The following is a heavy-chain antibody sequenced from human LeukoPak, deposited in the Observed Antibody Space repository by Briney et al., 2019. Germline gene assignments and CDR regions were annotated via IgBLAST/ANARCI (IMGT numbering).Heavy chain of an antibody. J-gene: IGHJ4*02. V-gene: IGHV3-7*03. D-gene: IGHD2-21*02. Sequence: GGSLRLSCAASGFTFSSYWMSWVRQAPGKGLEWVANIKQDGSEKYYVDSVKGRFTISRDNSKNTLYLQMNSLRAEDTAVYYCATLAVVTAAFDYWGQGTLVTVSS. CDR1: GFTFSSYW. CDR2: IKQDGSEK. CDR3: ATLAVVTAAFDY.